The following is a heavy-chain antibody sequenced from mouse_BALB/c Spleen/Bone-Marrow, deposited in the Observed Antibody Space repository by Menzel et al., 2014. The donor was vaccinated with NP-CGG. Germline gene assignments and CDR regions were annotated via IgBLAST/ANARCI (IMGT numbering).Heavy chain of an antibody. CDR1: GFDFSSYW. CDR2: INPDSNTI. D-gene: IGHD1-2*01. V-gene: IGHV4-1*02. Sequence: EVKLQESGGGLVQPGGSLKLSCAASGFDFSSYWMSWVRQAPGKGLEWIGEINPDSNTINYTPSLKDKFIISGDNAKSTLYLQKRKVRSEDTAFYYCASLVYYGFFVSWGRGTLVTVSA. CDR3: ASLVYYGFFVS. J-gene: IGHJ3*01.